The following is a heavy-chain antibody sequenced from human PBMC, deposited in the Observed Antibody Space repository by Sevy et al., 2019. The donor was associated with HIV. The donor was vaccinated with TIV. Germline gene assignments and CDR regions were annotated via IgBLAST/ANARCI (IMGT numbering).Heavy chain of an antibody. V-gene: IGHV3-7*01. CDR1: GFTFGNFW. CDR2: TKQDGSEK. CDR3: ARPTRPADYDAFAV. Sequence: GGSLRLSCASSGFTFGNFWMSWVRQAPGKGLEWVANTKQDGSEKYYVDSVKGRFTISRDNAKNSLFLQMNSLRVEDTAVYYCARPTRPADYDAFAVWGQGTMVTVSS. D-gene: IGHD2-2*01. J-gene: IGHJ3*01.